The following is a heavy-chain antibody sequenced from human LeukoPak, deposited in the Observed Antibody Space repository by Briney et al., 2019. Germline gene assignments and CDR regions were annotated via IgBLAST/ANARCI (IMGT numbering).Heavy chain of an antibody. CDR2: ISSSGSTI. J-gene: IGHJ4*02. CDR1: GFPFSSYE. CDR3: ATGLLLRRALFDY. D-gene: IGHD2-15*01. Sequence: GGSLRLSCAASGFPFSSYEINWVRQAPGKGLEWVSYISSSGSTIYYADSVKGRFTISRDNAKNSLYLQMNSLRAEDTAVYYCATGLLLRRALFDYRGQGTLVTVSS. V-gene: IGHV3-48*03.